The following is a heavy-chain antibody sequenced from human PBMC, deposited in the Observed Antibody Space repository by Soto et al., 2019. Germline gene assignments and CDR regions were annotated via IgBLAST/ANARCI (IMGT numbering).Heavy chain of an antibody. D-gene: IGHD6-13*01. CDR2: ISYDGSNK. V-gene: IGHV3-30-3*01. J-gene: IGHJ6*02. CDR1: GFTFSSYA. CDR3: ASTNRIAAADPYYYYGMDV. Sequence: QVQLVESGGGVVQPGRSLRLSCAASGFTFSSYAMHWVRQAPGKGLEWVAVISYDGSNKYYADSVKGRFTISRDNSKNXLXXQMNSLRAEDTAVYYCASTNRIAAADPYYYYGMDVWGQGTTVTVSS.